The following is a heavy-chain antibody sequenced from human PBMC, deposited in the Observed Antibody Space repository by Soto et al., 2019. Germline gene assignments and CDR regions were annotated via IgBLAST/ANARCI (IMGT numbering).Heavy chain of an antibody. J-gene: IGHJ4*02. CDR2: ISATGGGT. CDR1: GFKFSNYA. V-gene: IGHV3-23*01. CDR3: AKDRRAGGNSAFYFDF. D-gene: IGHD3-16*01. Sequence: PGGSLRLSCAASGFKFSNYAMSWVRQAPGKGLEWVSLISATGGGTYYADSVKGRFTISRGNSHNTLYLQVHSLTAEDMAVYYCAKDRRAGGNSAFYFDFWGQGAQVTVSS.